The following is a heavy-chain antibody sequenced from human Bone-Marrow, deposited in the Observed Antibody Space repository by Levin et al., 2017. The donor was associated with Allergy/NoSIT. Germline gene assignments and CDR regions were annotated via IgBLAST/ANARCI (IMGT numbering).Heavy chain of an antibody. V-gene: IGHV3-30*18. CDR2: ISYDGSNK. CDR1: GFTFSSYG. CDR3: AKVSYYYGSGSYPHDDY. D-gene: IGHD3-10*01. Sequence: SCAASGFTFSSYGMHWVRQAPGKGLEWVAVISYDGSNKYYADSVKGRFTISRDNSKNTLYLQMNSLRAEDTAVYYCAKVSYYYGSGSYPHDDYWGQGTLVTVSS. J-gene: IGHJ4*02.